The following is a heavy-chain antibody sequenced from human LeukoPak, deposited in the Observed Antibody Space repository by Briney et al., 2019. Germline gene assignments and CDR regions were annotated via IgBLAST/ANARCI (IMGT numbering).Heavy chain of an antibody. CDR3: AKSRGTYFLYFDY. CDR1: GFTFSNYG. D-gene: IGHD1-26*01. CDR2: ISYDGSNK. V-gene: IGHV3-30*18. Sequence: GGSLRLSCAASGFTFSNYGMHWVRQAPGKGLEWVAVISYDGSNKYYADSVKGRFTISRDNSKNTLYLQMDSLRAEDTAVFFCAKSRGTYFLYFDYWGPGTLVSVSS. J-gene: IGHJ4*02.